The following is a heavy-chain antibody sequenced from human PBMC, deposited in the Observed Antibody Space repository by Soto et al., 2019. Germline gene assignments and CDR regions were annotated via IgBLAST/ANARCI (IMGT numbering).Heavy chain of an antibody. CDR3: ARGEQGNYYDSSGYYY. CDR1: GGSISSGDYY. Sequence: SETLSLTCTVSGGSISSGDYYWSWIRQPPGKGLEWIGYIYYSGSTYYNPSLKSRVTISVDTSKNQFSLKLSSVTAADTAVYYCARGEQGNYYDSSGYYYWGQGTLVTVSS. V-gene: IGHV4-30-4*01. J-gene: IGHJ4*02. D-gene: IGHD3-22*01. CDR2: IYYSGST.